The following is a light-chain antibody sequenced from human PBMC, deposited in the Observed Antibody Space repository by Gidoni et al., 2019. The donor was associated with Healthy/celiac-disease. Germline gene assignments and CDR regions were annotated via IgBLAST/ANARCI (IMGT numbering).Light chain of an antibody. J-gene: IGKJ1*01. CDR3: QQSYTFPWT. V-gene: IGKV1-39*01. CDR1: QTIGTL. CDR2: SAS. Sequence: IQITQSPSSLSASVGDRVTITCRASQTIGTLLNWYQQKPGSAPKFLIQSASRLQGGAPSRFSGSGSGTEFTFIISSLQPEDFATYYCQQSYTFPWTFGPXTKVDIK.